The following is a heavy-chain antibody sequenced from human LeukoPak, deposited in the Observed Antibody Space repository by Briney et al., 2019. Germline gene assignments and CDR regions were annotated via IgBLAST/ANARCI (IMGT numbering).Heavy chain of an antibody. CDR2: IYYSGST. V-gene: IGHV4-59*01. CDR3: ARGRGVAARPVYY. Sequence: PSETLSLTCTVSGGSISSYYWSWIRQPPGKGLEWIGYIYYSGSTNYNPSLKSRVTISVDTSKNQFSLKLSSVTAADTAVYYCARGRGVAARPVYYWGQGTLVTVPS. D-gene: IGHD6-6*01. CDR1: GGSISSYY. J-gene: IGHJ4*02.